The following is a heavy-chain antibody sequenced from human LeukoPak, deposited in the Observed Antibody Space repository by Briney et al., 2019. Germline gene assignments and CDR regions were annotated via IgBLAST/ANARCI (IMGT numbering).Heavy chain of an antibody. CDR1: GYTFASYY. Sequence: GASVKVSCKASGYTFASYYIHWLRQAPGQGLEWMGVITPSGGSTTYAQKFQGRVIMTRDMSTKTVYMEMTSLRSEDTAMYYCARGWGSGSYLKTGFDYWGQGTLVTVSS. D-gene: IGHD1-26*01. V-gene: IGHV1-46*01. J-gene: IGHJ4*02. CDR3: ARGWGSGSYLKTGFDY. CDR2: ITPSGGST.